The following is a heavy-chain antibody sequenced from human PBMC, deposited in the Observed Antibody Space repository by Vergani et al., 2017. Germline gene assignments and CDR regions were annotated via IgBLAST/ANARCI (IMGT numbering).Heavy chain of an antibody. D-gene: IGHD3-10*01. V-gene: IGHV1-69*12. Sequence: QVQLVQSGAEVKKPGSSVKVSCKASGGTFSSYAISWVRQAPGQGLEWMGGIIPIFGTANYAQKFQGRATITADESTSTAYMELSSLRSEDTAVYYCARGIAIRRFGELYPVTPYYYYGMDVWGQGTTVTVSS. CDR3: ARGIAIRRFGELYPVTPYYYYGMDV. CDR1: GGTFSSYA. CDR2: IIPIFGTA. J-gene: IGHJ6*02.